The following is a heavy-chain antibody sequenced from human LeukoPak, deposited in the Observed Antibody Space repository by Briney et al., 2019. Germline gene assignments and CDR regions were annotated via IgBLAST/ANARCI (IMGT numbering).Heavy chain of an antibody. D-gene: IGHD5-18*01. CDR2: IFHSGST. CDR3: ARSRDKAMPTLDY. Sequence: PSGTLSLTCAVSGYSISSGNYWVWIRQPPGKGLEWIGRIFHSGSTYYNPSLKSRVTISVDTSKDQFSLKLSSVTAADTAVYYCARSRDKAMPTLDYWGQGTLVTVSS. CDR1: GYSISSGNY. J-gene: IGHJ4*02. V-gene: IGHV4-38-2*01.